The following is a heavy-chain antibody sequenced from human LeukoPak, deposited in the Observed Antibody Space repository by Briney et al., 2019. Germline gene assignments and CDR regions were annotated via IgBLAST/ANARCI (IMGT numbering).Heavy chain of an antibody. Sequence: GGSLRLSCAASGFTFSTYEMNWVRQAPGKGLEWVSYISTGGSIIYYADSVKGRFTISRDDAQNSLYLQMNSLRAEDTAVYYCARVTSHSDYWGQGTLVTVSS. D-gene: IGHD2-2*01. CDR2: ISTGGSII. V-gene: IGHV3-48*03. J-gene: IGHJ4*02. CDR3: ARVTSHSDY. CDR1: GFTFSTYE.